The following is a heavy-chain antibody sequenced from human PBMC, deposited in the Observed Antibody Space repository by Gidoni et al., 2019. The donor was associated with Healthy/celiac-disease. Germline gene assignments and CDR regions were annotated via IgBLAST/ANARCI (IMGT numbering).Heavy chain of an antibody. CDR1: GASISSSSYY. D-gene: IGHD1-26*01. Sequence: QLQLQESGPGLVKPSETLSLTCTVSGASISSSSYYWGWIRQPPGKGLEWIGSIYYSGSTYYNPSLKSRVTISVDTSKNQFSLKLSSVTAADTAVYYCASTGGPLGMDVWGQGTTVTVSS. V-gene: IGHV4-39*01. CDR3: ASTGGPLGMDV. CDR2: IYYSGST. J-gene: IGHJ6*02.